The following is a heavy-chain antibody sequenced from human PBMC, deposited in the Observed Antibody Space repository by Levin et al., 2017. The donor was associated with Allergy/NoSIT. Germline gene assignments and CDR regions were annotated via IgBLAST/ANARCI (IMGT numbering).Heavy chain of an antibody. D-gene: IGHD6-6*01. V-gene: IGHV4-31*03. J-gene: IGHJ4*02. Sequence: SETLSLTCTVSGGSISSGGYYWSWIRQHPGKGLEWIGYIYYSGSTYYNPSLKSRVTISVDTSKNQFSLKLSSVTAADTAVYYWARASASTDSSASGKPYYYYFDYWGQGTLVTVSS. CDR2: IYYSGST. CDR3: ARASASTDSSASGKPYYYYFDY. CDR1: GGSISSGGYY.